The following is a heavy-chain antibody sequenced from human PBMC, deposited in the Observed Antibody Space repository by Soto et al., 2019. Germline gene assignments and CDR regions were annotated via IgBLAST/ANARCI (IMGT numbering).Heavy chain of an antibody. CDR1: GGSIGSYY. CDR2: IYYSGST. Sequence: PSETLSLTCTVSGGSIGSYYWSWVGQPPGKGLEWIGYIYYSGSTNYNPSLKSRVTISVDTSKNQFSLKLSSVTAADTAVYYCERRYGAPFAYWGQGTLVTVS. V-gene: IGHV4-59*08. D-gene: IGHD5-18*01. CDR3: ERRYGAPFAY. J-gene: IGHJ4*02.